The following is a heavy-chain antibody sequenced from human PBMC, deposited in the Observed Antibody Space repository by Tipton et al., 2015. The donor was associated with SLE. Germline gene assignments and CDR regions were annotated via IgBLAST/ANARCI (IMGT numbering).Heavy chain of an antibody. CDR2: INHSGIT. CDR3: ARLGIAAGEGGY. D-gene: IGHD6-13*01. J-gene: IGHJ4*02. V-gene: IGHV4-34*01. Sequence: TLSLTCAVYGGSFSGFSWSWIRQYPGKGLEWIGEINHSGITNYNPSLKSRVTISVDTSKNQFSLKLSSVTAADTAVYYCARLGIAAGEGGYWGQGTLVTVSS. CDR1: GGSFSGFS.